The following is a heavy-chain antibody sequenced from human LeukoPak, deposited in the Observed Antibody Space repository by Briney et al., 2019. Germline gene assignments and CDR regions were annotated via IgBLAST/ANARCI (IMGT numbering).Heavy chain of an antibody. CDR2: IYYSGST. Sequence: SETLSLTCTVSGGSISSSSYYWGWIRQPPGKGLEWIGSIYYSGSTYYNPSLKSRVTISVDTSKNQFSLKLSSMTAADTAVYYCASASSSSSSFDYYYYYMDVWGKGTTVTVSS. CDR3: ASASSSSSSFDYYYYYMDV. D-gene: IGHD6-6*01. V-gene: IGHV4-39*07. CDR1: GGSISSSSYY. J-gene: IGHJ6*03.